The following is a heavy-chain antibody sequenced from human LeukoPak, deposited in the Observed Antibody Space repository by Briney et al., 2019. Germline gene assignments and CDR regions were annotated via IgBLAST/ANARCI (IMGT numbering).Heavy chain of an antibody. CDR2: ISSSSSTI. V-gene: IGHV3-48*04. Sequence: GGSLRLSCAASGFTFSSYSMNWVRQAPGKGLEWVSYISSSSSTIYYADSVKGRFTISRDNAKNSLYLQMNNLRFEDTAVYYCARRQLVGGQYFGMDVWGQGTTVTASS. CDR1: GFTFSSYS. D-gene: IGHD6-13*01. CDR3: ARRQLVGGQYFGMDV. J-gene: IGHJ6*02.